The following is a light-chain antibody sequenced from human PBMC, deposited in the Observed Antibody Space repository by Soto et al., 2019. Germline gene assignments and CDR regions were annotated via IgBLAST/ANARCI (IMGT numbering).Light chain of an antibody. V-gene: IGLV2-14*01. CDR2: EVS. Sequence: QSVLTQPASVSGSPGQSITISCTGTSSDVGGYNYVSWYQQHPGKAPKLMIYEVSNRPSGVFNRFSGSKSGNTASLTISGLQAEDEADYYCSSYTSSSPYVFGTGTKLTVL. CDR3: SSYTSSSPYV. J-gene: IGLJ1*01. CDR1: SSDVGGYNY.